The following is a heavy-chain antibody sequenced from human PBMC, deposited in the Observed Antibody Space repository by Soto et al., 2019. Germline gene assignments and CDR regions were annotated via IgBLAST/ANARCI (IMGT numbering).Heavy chain of an antibody. CDR1: GFAFDQYW. D-gene: IGHD1-1*01. J-gene: IGHJ5*02. CDR3: TRGHRPSSTGTGDL. Sequence: GGSLRLSCVASGFAFDQYWMHWVRQAAGKGLEWVSRISDDGARIDYADFVKGRFTIARDNAKNTLFLQMRSLRGEDTAVYYCTRGHRPSSTGTGDLWGRGALVTVSS. V-gene: IGHV3-74*01. CDR2: ISDDGARI.